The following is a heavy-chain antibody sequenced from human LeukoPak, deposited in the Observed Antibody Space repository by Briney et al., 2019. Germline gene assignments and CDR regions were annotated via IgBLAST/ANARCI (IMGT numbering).Heavy chain of an antibody. Sequence: GGSLRLSRAASGFTFSSYWMHWVRQATGEGLEWVSGIGKSGDTYYVGSVKGRFTISRDNAKNSLYLQMNSLRSGDTAVYYCARGAYTGFDVWGQGTVVTVSS. CDR2: IGKSGDT. CDR3: ARGAYTGFDV. J-gene: IGHJ3*01. CDR1: GFTFSSYW. V-gene: IGHV3-13*04. D-gene: IGHD5-12*01.